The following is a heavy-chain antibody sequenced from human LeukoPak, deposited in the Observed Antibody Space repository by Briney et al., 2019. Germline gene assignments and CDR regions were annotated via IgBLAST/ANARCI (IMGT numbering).Heavy chain of an antibody. D-gene: IGHD3-16*01. V-gene: IGHV3-7*01. Sequence: GGSLRLSCAASGFTFSDYWLSWVRQAPGKGLEWVANMNRDGSEKNYVDSMEGRITISRDNAKNSLYLQMNSLRVEDTAVYYCARDGGIIRFGGQDVWGQGTTVTVS. CDR1: GFTFSDYW. CDR2: MNRDGSEK. J-gene: IGHJ6*02. CDR3: ARDGGIIRFGGQDV.